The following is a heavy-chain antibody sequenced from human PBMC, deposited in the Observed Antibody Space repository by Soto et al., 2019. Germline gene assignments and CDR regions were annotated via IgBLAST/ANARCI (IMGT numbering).Heavy chain of an antibody. Sequence: EVQLVESGGGLVQPGGSLKLSCAASGFTFSGSAMHWVRQASGKGLEWVGRIRSKANSYATAYAASVKGRFTISRDDSKNTAYLQMNSLKTEDTAVYYCTRPIKTDYGGNSGGWFDPWGQGTLVTVSS. V-gene: IGHV3-73*02. D-gene: IGHD4-17*01. CDR1: GFTFSGSA. CDR2: IRSKANSYAT. J-gene: IGHJ5*02. CDR3: TRPIKTDYGGNSGGWFDP.